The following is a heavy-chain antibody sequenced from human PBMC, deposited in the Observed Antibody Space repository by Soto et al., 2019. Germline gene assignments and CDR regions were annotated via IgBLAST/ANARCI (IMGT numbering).Heavy chain of an antibody. CDR1: GGSISSGGYY. J-gene: IGHJ4*02. V-gene: IGHV4-31*03. CDR2: INYSGTT. D-gene: IGHD3-16*02. CDR3: AGGVYGYRPDY. Sequence: SETXSLTCNVSGGSISSGGYYWNWIRQHPGKGLEWIGYINYSGTTYNNPSLESRLTISRDTSKNQVSLKLSSVTAADTGVYYCAGGVYGYRPDYWGQGTLVTVPQ.